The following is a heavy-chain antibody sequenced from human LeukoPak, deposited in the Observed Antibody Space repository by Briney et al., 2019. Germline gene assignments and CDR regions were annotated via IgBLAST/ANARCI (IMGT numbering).Heavy chain of an antibody. CDR2: ISGSGGST. D-gene: IGHD3-3*01. Sequence: PGGSLRLSCVASGFVFSACSMNWVRQAPGKGLEWVSAISGSGGSTYYADSVKGRFTISRDNSKNTLYLQMNSLRAEDTAVYYCAKGTYRSGEGPFDYWGQGTLVTVSS. J-gene: IGHJ4*02. CDR3: AKGTYRSGEGPFDY. CDR1: GFVFSACS. V-gene: IGHV3-23*01.